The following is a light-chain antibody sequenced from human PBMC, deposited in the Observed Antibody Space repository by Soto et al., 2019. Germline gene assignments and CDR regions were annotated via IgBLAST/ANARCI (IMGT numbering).Light chain of an antibody. V-gene: IGKV3-15*01. CDR2: GAS. J-gene: IGKJ1*01. CDR3: QQYNNWPRGT. CDR1: QSVSSN. Sequence: EIVMTQSPATLSVSPGERATRSCRASQSVSSNLAWYQPKPGQAPRLLIYGASTRATGIPARFSGSGSGTEFTLTISSLQAEDFAVYYCQQYNNWPRGTFGQGTKVEIK.